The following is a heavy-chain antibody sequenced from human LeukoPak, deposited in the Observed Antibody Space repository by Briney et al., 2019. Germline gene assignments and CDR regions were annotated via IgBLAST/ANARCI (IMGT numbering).Heavy chain of an antibody. Sequence: SETLSLTCTVSGGSISSYYWSWIRQPPGKGLEWIGYIYYSGSTNYNPSLKSRVTISVDTSKNQFSLKLSSVTAADTAAYHCASLWSGYPRPFDIWGQGTMVTVSS. CDR2: IYYSGST. V-gene: IGHV4-59*01. CDR1: GGSISSYY. D-gene: IGHD3-3*01. CDR3: ASLWSGYPRPFDI. J-gene: IGHJ3*02.